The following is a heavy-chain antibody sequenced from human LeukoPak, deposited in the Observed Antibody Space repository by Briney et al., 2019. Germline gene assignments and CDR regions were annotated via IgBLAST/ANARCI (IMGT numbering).Heavy chain of an antibody. Sequence: GASLRLSCAASGFTFSSYAMSWVRRAPGKGLEWVSAISGSGGSTYYADSVKGRFTISRDNSKSTLYLQMNSLRAEDTAVYYCAKGVVAFDYWGQGTLVTVSS. D-gene: IGHD5-12*01. J-gene: IGHJ4*02. CDR2: ISGSGGST. V-gene: IGHV3-23*01. CDR1: GFTFSSYA. CDR3: AKGVVAFDY.